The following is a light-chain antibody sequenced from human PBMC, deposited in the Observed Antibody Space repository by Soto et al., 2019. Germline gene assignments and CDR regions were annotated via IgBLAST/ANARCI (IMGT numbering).Light chain of an antibody. CDR2: EGG. V-gene: IGLV2-23*01. CDR3: CSYAGSSTYV. Sequence: QSVLTQPASVSGSPGQSITISCTGTSSDVGSYNLVSWYQQHPGKAPKLMIYEGGKRPSGVSDRFSGSKSGNTASLTISGLQAEDDADYYCCSYAGSSTYVFGTGTRSPS. J-gene: IGLJ1*01. CDR1: SSDVGSYNL.